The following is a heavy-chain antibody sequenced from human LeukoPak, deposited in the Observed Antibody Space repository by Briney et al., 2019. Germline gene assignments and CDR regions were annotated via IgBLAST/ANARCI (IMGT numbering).Heavy chain of an antibody. J-gene: IGHJ4*02. V-gene: IGHV3-30-3*01. CDR3: ARSGGVGSSDY. Sequence: GGSLRLSCAASGFTFSSYAMHWVRQAPGKGLEWVAVISYDGSNKYYADSVKGRFTISRDNSKNTLYLQMNSLRAEDTAVYYCARSGGVGSSDYWGQGTLVTVSS. CDR1: GFTFSSYA. D-gene: IGHD2-8*02. CDR2: ISYDGSNK.